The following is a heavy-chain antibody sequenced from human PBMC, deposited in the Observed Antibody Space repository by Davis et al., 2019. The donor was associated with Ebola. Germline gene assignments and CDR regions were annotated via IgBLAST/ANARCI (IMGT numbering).Heavy chain of an antibody. Sequence: GESLKISCAASGFTFSSYGMHWVRQAPGKGLEWVAVISYDGSNKYYADSVKGRFTISRDNSKNTLYLQMNSLRAEDTAVYYCARGPPEFDYWGQGTLVTVSS. CDR3: ARGPPEFDY. D-gene: IGHD1-14*01. V-gene: IGHV3-30*03. CDR2: ISYDGSNK. CDR1: GFTFSSYG. J-gene: IGHJ4*02.